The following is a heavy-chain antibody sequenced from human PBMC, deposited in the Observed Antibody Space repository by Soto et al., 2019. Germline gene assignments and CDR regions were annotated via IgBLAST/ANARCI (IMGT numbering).Heavy chain of an antibody. Sequence: PSETLSLTCTVSGGSSSSYYWSWIRQPAGKGLEWIGYIYYSGSTNYNPSLKSRVTISVDTSKNQFSLKLSSVTAADTAVYYCARAYYGSGSRYIVHAYWGQGTLVTVSS. J-gene: IGHJ4*02. CDR2: IYYSGST. CDR3: ARAYYGSGSRYIVHAY. V-gene: IGHV4-59*08. D-gene: IGHD3-10*01. CDR1: GGSSSSYY.